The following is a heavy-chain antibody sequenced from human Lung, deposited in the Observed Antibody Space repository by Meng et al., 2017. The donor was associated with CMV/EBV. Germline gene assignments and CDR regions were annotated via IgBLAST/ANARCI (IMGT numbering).Heavy chain of an antibody. Sequence: SCAASGLLFDDYAMHWVRQAPGKGLEWVSGISWNSGSIGYADSVKGRFTISRDNAKNSLFLKMNSLRAEDMGVYYCAKDTGSRGGYTLDVWGQGTXVTVSS. CDR1: GLLFDDYA. CDR3: AKDTGSRGGYTLDV. V-gene: IGHV3-9*03. D-gene: IGHD5-24*01. CDR2: ISWNSGSI. J-gene: IGHJ6*02.